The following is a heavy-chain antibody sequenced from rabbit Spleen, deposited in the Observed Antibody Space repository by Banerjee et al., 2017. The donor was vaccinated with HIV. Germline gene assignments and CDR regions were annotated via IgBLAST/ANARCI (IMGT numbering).Heavy chain of an antibody. D-gene: IGHD8-1*01. CDR2: IDSGSSGFT. J-gene: IGHJ6*01. CDR3: ARDSGSSFSSYGMDL. V-gene: IGHV1S40*01. Sequence: QSLEESGGDLVKPGASLTLTCTASGVSFSSNYYMCWVRQAPGKGLEWIACIDSGSSGFTYFASWAKGRFTISKTASTTVTLQMTSLTAADTATYFCARDSGSSFSSYGMDLWGQGTRVTVS. CDR1: GVSFSSNYY.